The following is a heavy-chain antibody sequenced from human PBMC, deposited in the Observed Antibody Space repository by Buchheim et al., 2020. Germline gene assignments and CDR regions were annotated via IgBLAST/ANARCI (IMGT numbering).Heavy chain of an antibody. Sequence: EVHLVESGGGLVQPGGSLRLSCDTSGFTFRTFWMSWVRQAPGKGLEWVANIKEDGTERYYVDSVKGRFTISRENAKNSLYLQMNSLRAEDTSVYYCARDLIHSSDYWGQGTL. D-gene: IGHD6-13*01. J-gene: IGHJ4*02. V-gene: IGHV3-7*01. CDR1: GFTFRTFW. CDR2: IKEDGTER. CDR3: ARDLIHSSDY.